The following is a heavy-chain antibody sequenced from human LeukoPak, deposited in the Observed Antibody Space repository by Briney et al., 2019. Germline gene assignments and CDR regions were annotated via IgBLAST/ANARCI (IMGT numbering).Heavy chain of an antibody. J-gene: IGHJ4*02. V-gene: IGHV3-11*04. Sequence: AGGSLRLSCAASGFTFSDFYMSWIRQAPGKGLEWISYITSSGSTMYYADSVKGRFTISRDNAKNSLYLQMDSPRAEDTAVYYCARVSAIDYWGQGTLVTVPS. D-gene: IGHD2/OR15-2a*01. CDR2: ITSSGSTM. CDR1: GFTFSDFY. CDR3: ARVSAIDY.